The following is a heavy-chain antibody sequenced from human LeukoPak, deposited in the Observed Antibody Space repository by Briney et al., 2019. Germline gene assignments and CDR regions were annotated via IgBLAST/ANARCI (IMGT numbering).Heavy chain of an antibody. J-gene: IGHJ4*02. V-gene: IGHV1-2*02. Sequence: GASVTVSFKSSGYTFTVYYMHWVRQAPGQGLEWMGWINPNSGGTNYAQKFQGRVTMTRDTSISTAYMELSRLRSDDTAVYYCARAMDIVATINTYWGQGTLVTVSS. CDR3: ARAMDIVATINTY. CDR2: INPNSGGT. CDR1: GYTFTVYY. D-gene: IGHD5-12*01.